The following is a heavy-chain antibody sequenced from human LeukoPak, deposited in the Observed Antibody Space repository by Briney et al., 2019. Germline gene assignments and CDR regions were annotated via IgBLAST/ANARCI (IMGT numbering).Heavy chain of an antibody. Sequence: GGSLRLSCADSGFTFCNYWMHWVRQDPLKGLVWVSRINSDGGSTGYADSVKGRFTISRDNAKNTLYLQMNSLRAEDTALYYCARGGTSGSLIYWGQGTLVTVSS. J-gene: IGHJ4*02. CDR2: INSDGGST. V-gene: IGHV3-74*01. CDR3: ARGGTSGSLIY. D-gene: IGHD1-26*01. CDR1: GFTFCNYW.